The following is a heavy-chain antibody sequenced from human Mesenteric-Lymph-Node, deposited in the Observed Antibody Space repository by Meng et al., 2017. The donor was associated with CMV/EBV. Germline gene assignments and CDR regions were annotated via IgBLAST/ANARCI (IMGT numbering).Heavy chain of an antibody. CDR3: AREGAYSSSWYR. Sequence: SVKVSCKASGGTFSSYAINWLRQAPGQGLEWMGGIIALSGIVNYAQNFQGRVTITVDKSMSTAYMELSSLRSEDTAVYYCAREGAYSSSWYRWGQGTLVTVSS. V-gene: IGHV1-69*10. J-gene: IGHJ4*02. CDR2: IIALSGIV. D-gene: IGHD6-13*01. CDR1: GGTFSSYA.